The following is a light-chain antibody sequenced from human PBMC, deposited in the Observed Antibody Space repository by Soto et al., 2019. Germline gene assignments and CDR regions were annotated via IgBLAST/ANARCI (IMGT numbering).Light chain of an antibody. CDR1: QSVSSN. Sequence: EIVMTQSPATLSVSPGERATLSCRASQSVSSNLAWYQQKPGQAPRLLIYGASTRATGIPARFGGSGSGTEFTLTISSLQSEDFAVYYCQQYNNWPLLFTFGPGTKVDIK. J-gene: IGKJ3*01. CDR3: QQYNNWPLLFT. CDR2: GAS. V-gene: IGKV3-15*01.